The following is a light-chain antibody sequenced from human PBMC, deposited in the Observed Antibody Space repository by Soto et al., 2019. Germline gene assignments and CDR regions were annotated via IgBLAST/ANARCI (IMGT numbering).Light chain of an antibody. CDR3: CSYAGTNTFV. CDR2: EGN. V-gene: IGLV2-23*01. Sequence: QSALTQPASVSGSPGQSITISCAGTSSDVGRYNLVSWYQQHPGKAPKLMIYEGNKRPSGVSNRFSGSKSANTASLTISGLQTEDEADYYCCSYAGTNTFVFGTGTKLTVV. CDR1: SSDVGRYNL. J-gene: IGLJ1*01.